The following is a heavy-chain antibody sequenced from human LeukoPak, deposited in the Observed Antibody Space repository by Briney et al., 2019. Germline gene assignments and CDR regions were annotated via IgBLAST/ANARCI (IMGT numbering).Heavy chain of an antibody. V-gene: IGHV5-51*01. CDR2: IYPGDSHT. CDR1: GYSFSSYW. CDR3: ARRYYYGSGSYYPNRKYYFDY. J-gene: IGHJ4*02. Sequence: GESLKISCKGSGYSFSSYWIGWVRQMPGEGLEWMGIIYPGDSHTRYSPSFQGQVTISADKSISTAYLQWSSLKASDTAMYYCARRYYYGSGSYYPNRKYYFDYWGQGTLVTVSS. D-gene: IGHD3-10*01.